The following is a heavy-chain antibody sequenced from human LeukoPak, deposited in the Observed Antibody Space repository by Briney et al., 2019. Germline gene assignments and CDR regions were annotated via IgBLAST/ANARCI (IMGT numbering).Heavy chain of an antibody. CDR3: ANAHPSYCSSTSCHY. Sequence: PGGSLRLSCAASGFTFSSYGMHWVRQAPGKGLEWVAVMSYDGSNKYYADSVKGRFTISRDNSKNTLYLQMNSLRAEDTAVYYCANAHPSYCSSTSCHYWGQGTLVTVSS. V-gene: IGHV3-30*18. CDR1: GFTFSSYG. CDR2: MSYDGSNK. J-gene: IGHJ4*02. D-gene: IGHD2-2*01.